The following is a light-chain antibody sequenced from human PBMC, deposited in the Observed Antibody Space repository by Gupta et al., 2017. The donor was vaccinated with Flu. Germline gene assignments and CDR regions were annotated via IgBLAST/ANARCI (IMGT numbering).Light chain of an antibody. CDR3: QQYDNLPYS. V-gene: IGKV1-33*01. CDR2: DAS. CDR1: QDISNY. Sequence: DIQMTQSPSPPSASVGDRVTITCQASQDISNYLNWYQQKPGKAPKLLIYDASNLETGVPSRFSGSGSGTDFTFTISSLQPEDIATYYCQQYDNLPYSFGQGTKLEIK. J-gene: IGKJ2*03.